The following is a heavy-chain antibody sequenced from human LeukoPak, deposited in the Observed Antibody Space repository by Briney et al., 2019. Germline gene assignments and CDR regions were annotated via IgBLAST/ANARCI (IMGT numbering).Heavy chain of an antibody. J-gene: IGHJ4*01. Sequence: GGSLRLSCAASGFTFSNSAMSWVRQAPGKGLEWVSTLGGSGITTYYADSVKGRFTISRDNSKNTLYLQMNSLRAEDTAVYYCAKGIYSSGWSYFDYWGHGTLVTVSS. CDR1: GFTFSNSA. CDR2: LGGSGITT. CDR3: AKGIYSSGWSYFDY. V-gene: IGHV3-23*01. D-gene: IGHD6-19*01.